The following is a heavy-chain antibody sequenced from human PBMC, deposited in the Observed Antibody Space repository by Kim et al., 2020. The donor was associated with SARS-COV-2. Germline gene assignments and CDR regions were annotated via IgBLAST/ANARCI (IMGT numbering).Heavy chain of an antibody. V-gene: IGHV4-34*01. J-gene: IGHJ4*02. Sequence: SETLSLTCAVYGGSFSGYYWSWIRQPPGKGLEWIGEINHSGSTNYNPSLKSRVTISVDTSKNQFSLKLSSVTAADTAVYYCAAGRDDSLDYWGQGTLVTVSS. CDR2: INHSGST. D-gene: IGHD3-16*01. CDR1: GGSFSGYY. CDR3: AAGRDDSLDY.